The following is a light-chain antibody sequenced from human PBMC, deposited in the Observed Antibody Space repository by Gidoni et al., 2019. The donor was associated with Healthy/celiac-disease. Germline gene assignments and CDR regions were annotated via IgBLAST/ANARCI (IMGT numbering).Light chain of an antibody. CDR1: SSDVGGYHY. V-gene: IGLV2-8*01. J-gene: IGLJ2*01. Sequence: QSALTQPPSESGSPGQSVTISCTGTSSDVGGYHYVSWYQQHPGKAPKLKIYEVSKRPSGVPSRFSGSKSGNTASLTVSGLQSEDEADYYCSSYAGSNNYVVFGGGTKLTVL. CDR3: SSYAGSNNYVV. CDR2: EVS.